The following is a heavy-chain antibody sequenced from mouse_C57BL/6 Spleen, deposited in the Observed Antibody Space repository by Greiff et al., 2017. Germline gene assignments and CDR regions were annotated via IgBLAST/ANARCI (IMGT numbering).Heavy chain of an antibody. CDR3: ARREFDY. V-gene: IGHV1-7*01. CDR2: INPSSGYT. CDR1: GYTFTSYW. J-gene: IGHJ2*01. Sequence: QVPLKESGAELAKPGASVKLSCKASGYTFTSYWMHWVKQRPGLGLEWMGYINPSSGYTKYNQKFKDKATLTADKSASTAYMQLSSLTDEDSAVYYCARREFDYWGQGTTRTVSS.